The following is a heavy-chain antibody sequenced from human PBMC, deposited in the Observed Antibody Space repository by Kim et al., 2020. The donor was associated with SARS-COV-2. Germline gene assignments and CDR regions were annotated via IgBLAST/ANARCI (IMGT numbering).Heavy chain of an antibody. CDR1: GGSISSSSYY. J-gene: IGHJ4*02. CDR2: IYYSGST. D-gene: IGHD3-9*01. Sequence: SETLSLTCTVSGGSISSSSYYWGWIRQPPGKGLEWIGSIYYSGSTYYNPSLKSRVTISVDTSKNQFSLKLSSVTAADTAVYYCARVGRYYDILTGYSPTYFDYWGQGTLVTVSS. CDR3: ARVGRYYDILTGYSPTYFDY. V-gene: IGHV4-39*07.